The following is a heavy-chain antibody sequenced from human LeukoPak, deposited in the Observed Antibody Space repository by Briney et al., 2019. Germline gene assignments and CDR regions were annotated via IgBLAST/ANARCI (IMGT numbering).Heavy chain of an antibody. D-gene: IGHD2-2*02. V-gene: IGHV4-30-4*01. J-gene: IGHJ4*02. CDR3: ARVRCSSTSCYKIGY. Sequence: KPSETLSLTCTVSGGSISSGDYYWSWIRQPPGKGLEWIGYIYYSGSTYYNPSLKSRVTMSVDTSKNQFSLKLSSVTAADTAVYYCARVRCSSTSCYKIGYWGQGTLVTVSS. CDR2: IYYSGST. CDR1: GGSISSGDYY.